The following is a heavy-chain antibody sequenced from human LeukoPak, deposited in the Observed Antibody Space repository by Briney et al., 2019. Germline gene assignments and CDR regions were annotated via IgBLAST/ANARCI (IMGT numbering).Heavy chain of an antibody. CDR1: GGSISSGGYS. CDR3: ARDRVIVPAAGGDYYYGMDV. Sequence: SETLSLTCAVSGGSISSGGYSWSWIRQPPGKGLEWIGYIYHSGSTYYNPSLKSRVTISVDRSKNQFSLKLSSVTAADTAVYYCARDRVIVPAAGGDYYYGMDVWGQGTTVTVSS. CDR2: IYHSGST. V-gene: IGHV4-30-2*01. D-gene: IGHD2-2*01. J-gene: IGHJ6*02.